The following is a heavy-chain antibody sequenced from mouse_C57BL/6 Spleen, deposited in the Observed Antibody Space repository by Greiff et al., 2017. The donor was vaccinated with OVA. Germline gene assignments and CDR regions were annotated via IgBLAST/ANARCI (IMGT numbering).Heavy chain of an antibody. V-gene: IGHV1-80*01. CDR3: ARGGVYYGSSPYAMDY. CDR1: GYAFSSYW. Sequence: QVQLQQSGAELVKPGASVKISCKASGYAFSSYWMNWVKQRPGKGLEWIGQIYPGDGDTNYNGKFKGKAQLTADNSTSTGYIQLSSLTSEDSAVYFGARGGVYYGSSPYAMDYWGQGTSVTVSS. D-gene: IGHD1-1*01. J-gene: IGHJ4*01. CDR2: IYPGDGDT.